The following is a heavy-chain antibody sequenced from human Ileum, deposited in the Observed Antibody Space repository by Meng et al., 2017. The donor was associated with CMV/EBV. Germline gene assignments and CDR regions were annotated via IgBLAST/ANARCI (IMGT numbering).Heavy chain of an antibody. Sequence: FTFSSYAMHWVRQAQGKGLEWVAVISYDGSNKYYADSVKGRFTISRDNSKNTLYLQMNSLRAEDTAVYYCAREYNKYQLLLNWFDPWGQGTLVTVSS. V-gene: IGHV3-30*04. J-gene: IGHJ5*02. CDR2: ISYDGSNK. D-gene: IGHD2-2*01. CDR3: AREYNKYQLLLNWFDP. CDR1: FTFSSYA.